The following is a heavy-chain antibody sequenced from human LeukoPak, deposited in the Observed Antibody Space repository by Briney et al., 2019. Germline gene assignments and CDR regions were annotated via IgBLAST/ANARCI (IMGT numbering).Heavy chain of an antibody. CDR3: ARVVGGWLQFSPFDY. Sequence: ASETLSLTCTVSGGSISSGGYYWSWIRQHPGKGLEWIGYIYYSGSTYYNPSLKSRVTISVDASKNQFSLKLSSVTAADTAVYYCARVVGGWLQFSPFDYWGQGTLVTVSS. J-gene: IGHJ4*02. CDR1: GGSISSGGYY. D-gene: IGHD5-24*01. V-gene: IGHV4-31*03. CDR2: IYYSGST.